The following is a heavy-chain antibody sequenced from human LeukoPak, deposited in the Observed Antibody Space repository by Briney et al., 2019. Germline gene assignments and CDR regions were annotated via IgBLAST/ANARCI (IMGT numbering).Heavy chain of an antibody. Sequence: GGSLRLSCATSGFTFSSYGMHWVRQAPGRGLEWVAVIWYDGSNKYYADSVKGRFTSSRDNSKNTLYLQMNSLRAEDTAVYYCARGLGSTMTYYYYGMDVWGQGTTVTVSS. D-gene: IGHD2-21*02. CDR3: ARGLGSTMTYYYYGMDV. CDR1: GFTFSSYG. CDR2: IWYDGSNK. V-gene: IGHV3-33*01. J-gene: IGHJ6*02.